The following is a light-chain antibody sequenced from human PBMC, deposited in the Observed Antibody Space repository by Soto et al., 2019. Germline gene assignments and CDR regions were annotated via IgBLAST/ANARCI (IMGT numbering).Light chain of an antibody. CDR3: QQYNNWQT. CDR1: QSVRSN. J-gene: IGKJ1*01. Sequence: ETVITQSPSTLSVSPGERATLSCRASQSVRSNLAWYHQRPGQAPRLLIYAASARATGIPARFSGSGSGTEFTLTISGLQSEDFGLYYCQQYNNWQTFGQGTKVDI. CDR2: AAS. V-gene: IGKV3-15*01.